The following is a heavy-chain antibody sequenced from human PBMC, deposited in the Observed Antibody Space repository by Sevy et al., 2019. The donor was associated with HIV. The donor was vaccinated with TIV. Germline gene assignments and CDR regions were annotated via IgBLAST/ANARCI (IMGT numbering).Heavy chain of an antibody. Sequence: ASVKVSCKASGDTFTTYDINWVRQATGQGLEWMGWMSPKSGNTGYAQKFQGRLTMTRDTSISTAYMELSSLRSEDTAVYYCGSGGSGDVWNYEYYYYGMDVWGQGTTVTVSS. CDR1: GDTFTTYD. CDR3: GSGGSGDVWNYEYYYYGMDV. J-gene: IGHJ6*02. CDR2: MSPKSGNT. D-gene: IGHD3-3*01. V-gene: IGHV1-8*02.